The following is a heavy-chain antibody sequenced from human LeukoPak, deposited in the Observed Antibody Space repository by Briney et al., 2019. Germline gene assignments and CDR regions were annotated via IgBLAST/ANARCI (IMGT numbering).Heavy chain of an antibody. D-gene: IGHD6-13*01. V-gene: IGHV3-13*01. CDR2: IGTADDT. CDR3: ARGSRSSWLIDY. Sequence: GGSLRLSCAASGFTFSSYDMHWVRQATGKGLEWVSAIGTADDTYYPGSVKGRFTISREDAKNSVYLQMNSLRAGDTAVYYCARGSRSSWLIDYWGQGTLVTVSS. CDR1: GFTFSSYD. J-gene: IGHJ4*02.